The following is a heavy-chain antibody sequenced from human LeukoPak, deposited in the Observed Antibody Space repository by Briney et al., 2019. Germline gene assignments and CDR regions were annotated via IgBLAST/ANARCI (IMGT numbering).Heavy chain of an antibody. CDR2: INPNSGGT. CDR1: GYTFTGYY. Sequence: GASVKVSCKASGYTFTGYYMHWVRRAPGQGLEWMGWINPNSGGTNYAQKFQGRVTMTRDTSISTAYMELSRLRSDDTAVYYCARLVVPAASDDAFDIWGQGTMVTVSS. J-gene: IGHJ3*02. D-gene: IGHD2-2*01. CDR3: ARLVVPAASDDAFDI. V-gene: IGHV1-2*02.